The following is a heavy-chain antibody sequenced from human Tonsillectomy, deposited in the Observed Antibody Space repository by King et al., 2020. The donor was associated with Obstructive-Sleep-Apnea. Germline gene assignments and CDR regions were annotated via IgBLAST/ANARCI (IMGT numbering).Heavy chain of an antibody. V-gene: IGHV4-34*12. Sequence: VQLQQWGAGLLKPSETLSLTCAVYGGSFSGYYWSWIRQPPGKGWEWIGEIIHSGRTNYNPSLKGRVTISVDTSKNKFSLKLSSVTAADTAVYYCAGTLRYFDWFDYWGQGNLVTVSS. J-gene: IGHJ4*02. CDR3: AGTLRYFDWFDY. D-gene: IGHD3-9*01. CDR1: GGSFSGYY. CDR2: IIHSGRT.